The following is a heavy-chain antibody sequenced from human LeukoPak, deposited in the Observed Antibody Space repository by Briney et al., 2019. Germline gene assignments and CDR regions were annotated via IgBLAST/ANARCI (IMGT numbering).Heavy chain of an antibody. CDR3: ARWGYGY. V-gene: IGHV3-30*04. CDR2: ISYDGSNK. Sequence: GGSLRLSCAASGFTFSSYEMNWVRQAPGKGLEWVAVISYDGSNKYYADSVKGRFTISRDNSKNTLYLQMNSLRAEDTAVYYCARWGYGYWGQGTLVTVSS. J-gene: IGHJ4*02. CDR1: GFTFSSYE. D-gene: IGHD5-12*01.